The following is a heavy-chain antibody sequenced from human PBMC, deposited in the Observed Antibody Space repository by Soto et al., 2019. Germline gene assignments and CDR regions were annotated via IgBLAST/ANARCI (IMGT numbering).Heavy chain of an antibody. J-gene: IGHJ1*01. CDR3: AREGAYGVWFAGGYFAL. CDR1: GFTFGSFQ. D-gene: IGHD2-15*01. CDR2: ISGSGDTI. V-gene: IGHV3-48*03. Sequence: GGSLRLSCEASGFTFGSFQMNWVRQAPGRGLEWISHISGSGDTIYYADSVKGHFTISRDNAKDSLALHMNSLRAEDTGVYFCAREGAYGVWFAGGYFALWGQGTQLTSAS.